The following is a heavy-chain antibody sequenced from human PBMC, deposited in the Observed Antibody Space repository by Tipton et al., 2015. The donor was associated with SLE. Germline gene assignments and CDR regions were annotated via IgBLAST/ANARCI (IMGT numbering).Heavy chain of an antibody. J-gene: IGHJ4*02. CDR1: GGSISSSTYC. Sequence: TLSLTCTVSGGSISSSTYCWGWIRQPPGKGLEWIGSIYYTGNTYYNPSLKSRVTISVDTSKNQFSLKLSSVPAADTAVYYCARLALKAYYFDYWGQGTLVTVSS. V-gene: IGHV4-39*01. CDR2: IYYTGNT. CDR3: ARLALKAYYFDY.